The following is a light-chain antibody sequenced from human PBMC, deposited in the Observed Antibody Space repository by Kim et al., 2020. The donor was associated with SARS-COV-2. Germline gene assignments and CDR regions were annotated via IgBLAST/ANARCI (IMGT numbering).Light chain of an antibody. J-gene: IGLJ3*02. CDR3: CSYAGSGTLV. V-gene: IGLV2-23*02. Sequence: QSALTQPASESGSPGQSITISCTGTSSDIGSYYLVSWYQQHPGKAPKLIIYAVSKRPSGVSDRFSGSKSANTASLTISGLQADDEADYYCCSYAGSGTLVFGGGTKVTVL. CDR2: AVS. CDR1: SSDIGSYYL.